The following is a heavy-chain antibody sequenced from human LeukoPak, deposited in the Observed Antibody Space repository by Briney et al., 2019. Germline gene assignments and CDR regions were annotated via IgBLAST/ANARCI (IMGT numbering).Heavy chain of an antibody. CDR3: AREMATGVDAFDM. D-gene: IGHD5-24*01. V-gene: IGHV3-74*01. J-gene: IGHJ3*02. CDR2: IKGDGSST. Sequence: GGSLRLSCAASGFTFSGYWMPWIRQAPGKGLVLVSRIKGDGSSTSYADSVKGRITISRDNANNTLYLQMNSLRGEDPAVYYCAREMATGVDAFDMWGQGTMV. CDR1: GFTFSGYW.